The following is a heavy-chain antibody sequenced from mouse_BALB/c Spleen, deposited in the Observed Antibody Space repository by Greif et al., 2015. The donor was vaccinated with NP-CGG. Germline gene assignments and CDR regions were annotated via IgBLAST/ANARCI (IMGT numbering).Heavy chain of an antibody. CDR3: ARRDGNAWFAY. CDR2: IDPSDSET. V-gene: IGHV1-69*02. D-gene: IGHD2-1*01. J-gene: IGHJ3*01. CDR1: GYTFTSYW. Sequence: VQLQQSGAELAKPGAPVKLSCKASGYTFTSYWMNWVKQRPGQGLEWIGRIDPSDSETHYNQKFKDKATLTVDKSSSTAYIQLSSLTSEDSAVYYCARRDGNAWFAYWGQGTLVTVSA.